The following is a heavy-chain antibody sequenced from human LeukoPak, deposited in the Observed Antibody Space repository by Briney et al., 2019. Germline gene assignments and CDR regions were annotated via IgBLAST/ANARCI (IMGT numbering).Heavy chain of an antibody. CDR1: GFTFSSYW. D-gene: IGHD6-13*01. J-gene: IGHJ4*02. Sequence: QPGGSLRLSCAASGFTFSSYWMTWVRQAPGKGLEWVATIKQDGSEKYYVDSVKGRFTISRDNAKNSLYLQMNSLRAEDTAVFSCARGNTAAAGTLGYWGQGTLVTVSP. CDR3: ARGNTAAAGTLGY. V-gene: IGHV3-7*01. CDR2: IKQDGSEK.